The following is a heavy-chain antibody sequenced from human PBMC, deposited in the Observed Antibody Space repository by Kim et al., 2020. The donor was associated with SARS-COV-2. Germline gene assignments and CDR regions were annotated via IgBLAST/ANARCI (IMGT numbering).Heavy chain of an antibody. CDR2: IVVGSGNT. Sequence: SVKVSCKASGFTFTSSAVQWVRQARGQRLEWIGWIVVGSGNTNYAQKFQERVTITRDMSTSTAYMELSSLRSEDTAVYYCAADSVRGIRYFDWVYGMDVWGQGTTVTVSS. CDR1: GFTFTSSA. V-gene: IGHV1-58*01. CDR3: AADSVRGIRYFDWVYGMDV. D-gene: IGHD3-9*01. J-gene: IGHJ6*02.